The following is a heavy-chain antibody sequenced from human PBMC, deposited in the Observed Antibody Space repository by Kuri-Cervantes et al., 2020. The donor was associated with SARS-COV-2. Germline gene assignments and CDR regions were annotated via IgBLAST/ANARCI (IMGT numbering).Heavy chain of an antibody. V-gene: IGHV2-70*01. J-gene: IGHJ6*02. CDR3: ARIRVEMATIGDYYYYGMDV. CDR1: GFSLSTSGMC. CDR2: IDWDDDK. Sequence: SGPTLVKPTQTLTLTCTFSGFSLSTSGMCVSWIRQPPGKALEWLALIDWDDDKYYSTSLKTRLTISKDTSKNQVVLTMTNMDPVDTATYYCARIRVEMATIGDYYYYGMDVWGQGTTVTGAS. D-gene: IGHD5-24*01.